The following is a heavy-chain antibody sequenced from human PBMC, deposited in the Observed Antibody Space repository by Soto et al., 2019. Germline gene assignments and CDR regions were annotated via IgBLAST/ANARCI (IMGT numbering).Heavy chain of an antibody. CDR2: ISSDGSKK. CDR3: AGGYYFGDY. V-gene: IGHV3-30*03. CDR1: GFTFSSYG. J-gene: IGHJ4*02. Sequence: QVQLVESGGGVVQPGRSLRLSCAASGFTFSSYGMHWIRQTPGKGLEWVAVISSDGSKKYYADSVKGRFTISRDNSKNTLYLQMSSLRADDTAVYYCAGGYYFGDYWGQGPLVTVSS. D-gene: IGHD5-18*01.